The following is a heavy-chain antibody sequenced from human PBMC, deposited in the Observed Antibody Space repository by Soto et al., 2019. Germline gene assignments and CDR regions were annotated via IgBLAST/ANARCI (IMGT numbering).Heavy chain of an antibody. CDR2: IYYSGST. V-gene: IGHV4-59*01. CDR3: ARDLIRGWFDP. Sequence: PSETLSLTCSVSGDSSSSYYWSWIRQPPGKGLEWIGYIYYSGSTNYNPSLKSRVTISVDRSKKQFSLKLRSVTAADTAVYYCARDLIRGWFDPWGQGTLVTVS. J-gene: IGHJ5*02. CDR1: GDSSSSYY. D-gene: IGHD3-10*01.